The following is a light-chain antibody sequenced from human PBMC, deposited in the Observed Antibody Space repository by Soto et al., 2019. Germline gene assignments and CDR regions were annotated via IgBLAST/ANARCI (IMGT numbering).Light chain of an antibody. CDR1: SSDVGGYNY. CDR3: SSYTTSSNLVV. Sequence: QSVLTQPASVSGSPGQSITISCTGTSSDVGGYNYVSWYQQHQGKAPKLMIYDVSNRPSGVSNRLSGAKSGNTASLTTSGLQADDEADYYCSSYTTSSNLVVFGGGTKLTVL. J-gene: IGLJ2*01. V-gene: IGLV2-14*01. CDR2: DVS.